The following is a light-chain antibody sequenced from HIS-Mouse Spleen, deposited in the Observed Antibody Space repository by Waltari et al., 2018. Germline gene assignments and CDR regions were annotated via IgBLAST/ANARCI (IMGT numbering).Light chain of an antibody. CDR3: YSTDSSGNHRV. CDR1: ALPKKY. CDR2: EDR. Sequence: SYELTQPPSVSVSPGQTARITCSGDALPKKYAYWYQQKSGQAPVLVLYEDRKRPSGSPERFSGSSAGTMATLTISGAQVEDEADYYCYSTDSSGNHRVFGGGTKLTVL. V-gene: IGLV3-10*01. J-gene: IGLJ2*01.